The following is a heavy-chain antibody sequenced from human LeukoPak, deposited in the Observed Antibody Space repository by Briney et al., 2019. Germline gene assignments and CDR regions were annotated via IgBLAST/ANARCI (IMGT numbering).Heavy chain of an antibody. D-gene: IGHD3-22*01. Sequence: PGGSLRLSCAASGFTFSSYGMHWVRQAPGKGLEWVAVIWYDGSNKYYADSVKGRFTISGDNSKNTLYLQMNSLRAEDTAVYYCARDHHYYDSSGTFDYWGQGTLVTVSS. V-gene: IGHV3-33*01. J-gene: IGHJ4*02. CDR3: ARDHHYYDSSGTFDY. CDR2: IWYDGSNK. CDR1: GFTFSSYG.